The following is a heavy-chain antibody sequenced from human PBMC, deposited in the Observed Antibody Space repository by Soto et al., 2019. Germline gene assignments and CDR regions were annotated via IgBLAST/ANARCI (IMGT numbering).Heavy chain of an antibody. CDR1: GFTFSSYA. V-gene: IGHV3-30-3*01. Sequence: QVQLVESGGGVVQRGRSLRLSCAASGFTFSSYAMHWVRQAPGKGLEWVAVISYDGSNKYYADSVKGRFTISRDNSKNTLYLQMNSLRAEDTAVYYCARDGDTMWGGEYFQHWGQGTLVTVSS. D-gene: IGHD2-21*02. J-gene: IGHJ1*01. CDR3: ARDGDTMWGGEYFQH. CDR2: ISYDGSNK.